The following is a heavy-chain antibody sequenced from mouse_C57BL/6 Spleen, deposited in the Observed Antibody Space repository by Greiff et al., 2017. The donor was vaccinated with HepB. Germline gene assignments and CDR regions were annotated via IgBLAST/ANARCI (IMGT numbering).Heavy chain of an antibody. J-gene: IGHJ4*01. CDR2: INPGSGGT. Sequence: VQLQQSGAELVRPGTSVKVSCKASGYAFTNYLIEWVKQRPGQGLEWIGVINPGSGGTNYNEKFKGKATLTADKSSSTAYMQLSSLTSEDSAVLFCARSSRTLVATDYAMDYWGQGTSVTVSS. CDR1: GYAFTNYL. D-gene: IGHD1-1*01. CDR3: ARSSRTLVATDYAMDY. V-gene: IGHV1-54*01.